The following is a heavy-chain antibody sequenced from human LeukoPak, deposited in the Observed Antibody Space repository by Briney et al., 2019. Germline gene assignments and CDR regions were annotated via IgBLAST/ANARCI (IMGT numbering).Heavy chain of an antibody. J-gene: IGHJ5*02. D-gene: IGHD3-9*01. CDR3: ARLEGTGYRGGWLDP. CDR1: GYTFTGYY. V-gene: IGHV1-2*02. Sequence: ASVKVSCKASGYTFTGYYMHWVRQAPGQGLEWMGWINPNSGGTNYAQKFQGRVTMTRDTSISTASLELRSLTSDDTAVYFCARLEGTGYRGGWLDPWGQGSLVTVSS. CDR2: INPNSGGT.